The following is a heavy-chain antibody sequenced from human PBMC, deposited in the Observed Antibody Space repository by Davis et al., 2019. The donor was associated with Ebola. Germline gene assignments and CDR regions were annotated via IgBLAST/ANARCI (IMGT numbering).Heavy chain of an antibody. CDR3: ATHVLRFLEWSAFYGMDV. J-gene: IGHJ6*02. D-gene: IGHD3-3*01. V-gene: IGHV1-2*02. Sequence: ASVKVSCKASGYTFTGYYMHWVRQAPGQGLEWMGWINPNSGGTNYAQKFQGRVTMTRDTSISTAYMELSRLRSDDTAVYYCATHVLRFLEWSAFYGMDVWGQGTTVTVSS. CDR1: GYTFTGYY. CDR2: INPNSGGT.